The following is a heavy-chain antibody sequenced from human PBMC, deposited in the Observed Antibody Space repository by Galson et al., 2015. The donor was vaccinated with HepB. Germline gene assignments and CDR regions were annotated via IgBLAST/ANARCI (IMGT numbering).Heavy chain of an antibody. CDR2: IKSKTDGGTI. CDR1: GFTFSYAW. CDR3: TTDALHVNDY. Sequence: SLRLSCAASGFTFSYAWMHWVRQAPGKGLEWVGRIKSKTDGGTIDYTAPVKGRFTISRDDSKSTLYLQMNSLKTEDTAVYYCTTDALHVNDYWGQGTLVTVSS. V-gene: IGHV3-15*07. D-gene: IGHD3-16*01. J-gene: IGHJ4*02.